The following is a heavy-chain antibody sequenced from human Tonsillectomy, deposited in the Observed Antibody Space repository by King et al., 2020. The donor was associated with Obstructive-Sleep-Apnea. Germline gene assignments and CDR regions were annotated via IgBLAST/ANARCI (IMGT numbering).Heavy chain of an antibody. D-gene: IGHD6-19*01. V-gene: IGHV3-23*04. CDR3: AKDIGGWPYYLDY. J-gene: IGHJ4*02. CDR1: GFSFSSYA. Sequence: QLVQSGGGLVQPGGSLRLSCAASGFSFSSYAMSWVRQAPGEGLEWVSAISGSGGSTYYADSVKGRFTISRDNSKNTLYLQMNSLRAEDRAVYYCAKDIGGWPYYLDYWGQGTLVTVSS. CDR2: ISGSGGST.